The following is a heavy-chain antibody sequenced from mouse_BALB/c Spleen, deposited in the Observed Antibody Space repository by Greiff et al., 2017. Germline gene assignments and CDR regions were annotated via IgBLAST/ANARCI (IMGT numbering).Heavy chain of an antibody. CDR2: INPSNGGT. CDR1: GYTFTSYY. Sequence: QVQLKQPGAELVKPGASVKLSCKASGYTFTSYYMYWVKQRPGQGLEWIGGINPSNGGTNFNEKFKSKATLTVDKSSSTAYMQLSSLTSEDSAVYYCTGYYGSSPYWYFDVWGAGTTVTVSS. J-gene: IGHJ1*01. CDR3: TGYYGSSPYWYFDV. D-gene: IGHD1-1*01. V-gene: IGHV1S81*02.